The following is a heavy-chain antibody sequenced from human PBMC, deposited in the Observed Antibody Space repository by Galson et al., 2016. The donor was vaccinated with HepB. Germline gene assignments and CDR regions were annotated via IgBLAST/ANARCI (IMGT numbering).Heavy chain of an antibody. V-gene: IGHV1-2*02. D-gene: IGHD6-6*01. CDR1: GYTFTDYY. CDR3: ARETPQIAARSPDYYYFYDMDV. J-gene: IGHJ6*03. CDR2: INPNSGGT. Sequence: SVKVSCKASGYTFTDYYIHWVRQAPGQGLEWMGWINPNSGGTKYAQKVQGRVTMTRDTSITTVYMEVSGLRSDDTAVYFCARETPQIAARSPDYYYFYDMDVWGKGTTVTVSS.